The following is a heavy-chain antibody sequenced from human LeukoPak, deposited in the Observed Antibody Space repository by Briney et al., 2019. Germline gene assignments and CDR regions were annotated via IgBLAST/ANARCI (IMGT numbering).Heavy chain of an antibody. CDR1: GGTFSSYA. V-gene: IGHV1-69*04. CDR3: AREGLTYYYDSSGYYPY. J-gene: IGHJ4*02. Sequence: SVKVSCKASGGTFSSYAISWVRQAPGQGLEWMGRIIPILDIANYAQKFQGRVTITADKSTSTAYMELSSLRSEDTAVYYCAREGLTYYYDSSGYYPYWGQGTLVTVSS. D-gene: IGHD3-22*01. CDR2: IIPILDIA.